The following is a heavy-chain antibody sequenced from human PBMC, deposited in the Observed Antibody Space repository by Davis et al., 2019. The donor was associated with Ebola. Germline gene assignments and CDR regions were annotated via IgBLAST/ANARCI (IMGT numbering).Heavy chain of an antibody. J-gene: IGHJ4*02. D-gene: IGHD2-21*02. CDR1: GFTFDVYA. CDR2: ISADGRST. CDR3: ARGTFCGGDGHSKLDK. V-gene: IGHV3-23*01. Sequence: AGSLRLSCAASGFTFDVYAMSWVRQAPGKGPEWVAGISADGRSTDYTDSVKGRFTISRDSSQNTVFLQMNSLGAEDSALYYCARGTFCGGDGHSKLDKWGQGTLLTVSS.